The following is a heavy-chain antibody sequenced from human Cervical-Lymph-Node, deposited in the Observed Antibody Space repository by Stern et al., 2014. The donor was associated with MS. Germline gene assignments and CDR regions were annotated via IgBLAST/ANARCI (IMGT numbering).Heavy chain of an antibody. CDR2: ISHDGSNK. CDR1: GSTFSKSA. J-gene: IGHJ6*02. Sequence: VHLVESGGGVVPPGRALRLSCADSGSTFSKSAMHWVRQAPGKGLEWVAVISHDGSNKQYGASGKGRLAISRDNSRNTLSLEIYSLRAEDTAVYYCVRTESFYYYDGMDVWGHGTTVIVSS. V-gene: IGHV3-30*09. CDR3: VRTESFYYYDGMDV.